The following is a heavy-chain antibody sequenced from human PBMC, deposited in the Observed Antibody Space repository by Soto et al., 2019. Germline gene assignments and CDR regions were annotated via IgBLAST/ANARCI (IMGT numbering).Heavy chain of an antibody. J-gene: IGHJ6*02. CDR1: GFTVSSNY. CDR3: ARGYYDILTGHRATTNYYYGMDV. Sequence: EVQLVESGGGLVQPGGSLRLSCAASGFTVSSNYMSWVRQAPGKGLEWVSVIYSGGSTYYADSVKGRFTISRHNSKNTLYLQMNSLRAEDTSVYYCARGYYDILTGHRATTNYYYGMDVWGQGTTVTVSS. CDR2: IYSGGST. V-gene: IGHV3-53*04. D-gene: IGHD3-9*01.